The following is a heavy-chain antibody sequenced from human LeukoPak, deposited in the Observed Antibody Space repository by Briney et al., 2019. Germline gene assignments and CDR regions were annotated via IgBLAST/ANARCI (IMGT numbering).Heavy chain of an antibody. D-gene: IGHD3-22*01. CDR3: ARVAGYMIEDYFDY. V-gene: IGHV4-59*01. CDR1: GGSISSYY. Sequence: SETLSLTCTVSGGSISSYYWSWIRQPPGKGLEWIGYIYYSGSTNYNPSLKSRVTISVDTSKNQFSLRLSSVTAADTVVYYCARVAGYMIEDYFDYWGQGTLVTVSS. J-gene: IGHJ4*02. CDR2: IYYSGST.